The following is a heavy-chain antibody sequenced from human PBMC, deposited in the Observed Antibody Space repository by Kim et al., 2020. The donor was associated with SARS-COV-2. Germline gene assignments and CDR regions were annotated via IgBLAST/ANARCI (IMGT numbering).Heavy chain of an antibody. CDR1: GGSISTYY. V-gene: IGHV4-59*13. Sequence: SEILSLICTVSGGSISTYYWNWIRQSPQKGLEWIGFISYSGSTNYNPSLKSRVAISVDSSKNQFSLNLSSVTAADTAVYYCARGGVKQWLGLWGRGTLVT. J-gene: IGHJ2*01. D-gene: IGHD6-19*01. CDR3: ARGGVKQWLGL. CDR2: ISYSGST.